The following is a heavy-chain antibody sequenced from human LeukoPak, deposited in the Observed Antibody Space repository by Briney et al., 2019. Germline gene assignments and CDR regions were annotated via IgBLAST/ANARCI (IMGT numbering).Heavy chain of an antibody. CDR2: IYYSGNT. Sequence: PSETLSLTCTVSGGSISSGGYYWSWIRQYPGKGLEWIGYIYYSGNTHYNPSLKSRITISVDTSKNQFSLKLNSVTAADTAVYYCARANYYDSSGYDFDYWGQGTLVTVSS. CDR3: ARANYYDSSGYDFDY. V-gene: IGHV4-31*03. D-gene: IGHD3-22*01. CDR1: GGSISSGGYY. J-gene: IGHJ4*02.